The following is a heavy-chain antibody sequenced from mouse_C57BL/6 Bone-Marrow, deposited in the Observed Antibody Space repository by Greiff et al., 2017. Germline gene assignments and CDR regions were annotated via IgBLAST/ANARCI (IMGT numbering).Heavy chain of an antibody. J-gene: IGHJ2*01. D-gene: IGHD1-1*01. CDR2: INPGSGGT. CDR3: ARKRYGSSPYYFDY. V-gene: IGHV1-54*01. Sequence: QVQLQQSGAELVRPGTSVKVSCKASGYAFTNYLIEWVKQRPGQGLEWIGVINPGSGGTNYNEKFKGKATLTADKSSSTAYMPLSSLTSEDSAVYFCARKRYGSSPYYFDYWGQGTTLTVSS. CDR1: GYAFTNYL.